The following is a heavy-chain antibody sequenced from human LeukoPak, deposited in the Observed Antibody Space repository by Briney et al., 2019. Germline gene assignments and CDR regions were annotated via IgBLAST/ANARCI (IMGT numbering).Heavy chain of an antibody. D-gene: IGHD6-13*01. V-gene: IGHV1-18*01. CDR3: ARAADFSSSWHNWFDP. Sequence: SVKVSCKASGYTFTSYGISWVRQAPGQGLEWMGWISAYNGNTNYAQKLQGRVTMTTDTSTSTAYMELRSLRSDDTAVYYCARAADFSSSWHNWFDPWGQGTLVTVSS. J-gene: IGHJ5*02. CDR2: ISAYNGNT. CDR1: GYTFTSYG.